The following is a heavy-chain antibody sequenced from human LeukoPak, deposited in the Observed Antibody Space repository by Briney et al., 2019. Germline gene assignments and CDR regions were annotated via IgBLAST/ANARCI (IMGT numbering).Heavy chain of an antibody. V-gene: IGHV3-21*01. CDR2: ISSTSSCI. J-gene: IGHJ4*02. D-gene: IGHD6-6*01. Sequence: GGSLRLSCAASGFTFSSYSMNWVRQAPGKGLEWVSSISSTSSCIHYADSVKGRFTISRDNAKNSLYLQMNSLRAEDTAVYYCARMGYSSSLPDYWGQGTLVTVSS. CDR1: GFTFSSYS. CDR3: ARMGYSSSLPDY.